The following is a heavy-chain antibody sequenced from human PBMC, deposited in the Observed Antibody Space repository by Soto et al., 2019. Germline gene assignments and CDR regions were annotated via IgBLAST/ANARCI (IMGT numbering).Heavy chain of an antibody. J-gene: IGHJ5*02. CDR3: VRGLPGGFDP. CDR2: IGVAGDT. Sequence: GGSLRLSCAASGFIFSNYDVHWVRQTSGHGLEWVSRIGVAGDTNYSGSVKGRFTISRQNAKNSFFLQMNSLRAGDTAVYYCVRGLPGGFDPWGQGTLVTVPS. D-gene: IGHD3-10*01. CDR1: GFIFSNYD. V-gene: IGHV3-13*01.